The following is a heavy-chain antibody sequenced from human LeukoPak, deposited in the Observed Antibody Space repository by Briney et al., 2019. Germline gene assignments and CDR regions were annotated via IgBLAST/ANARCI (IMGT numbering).Heavy chain of an antibody. V-gene: IGHV3-53*01. CDR3: ARGKNYDSSGYYLGVRAFDI. CDR2: IYSGGST. D-gene: IGHD3-22*01. J-gene: IGHJ3*02. Sequence: GGSLRLSCAASGFTVSSNYMSWVRQAPGKGLEWVSVIYSGGSTYYADSVKGRFTISRDNAKNSLYLQMNSLRAEDTAVYYCARGKNYDSSGYYLGVRAFDIWGQGTMVTVSS. CDR1: GFTVSSNY.